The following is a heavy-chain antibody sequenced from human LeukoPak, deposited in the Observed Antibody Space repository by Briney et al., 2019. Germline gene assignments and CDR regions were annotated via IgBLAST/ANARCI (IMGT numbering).Heavy chain of an antibody. V-gene: IGHV4-39*01. CDR1: GGSISSRSYY. Sequence: SETLSLTCTVSGGSISSRSYYWGWIRQPPGKGLEWTGSIYYSGSTYYNPSLKSRVTISVDTSKNQFSLKLSSVTAADTAVYYRARSLRVGAPSRFDYWGQGTLVTVSS. D-gene: IGHD1-26*01. J-gene: IGHJ4*02. CDR2: IYYSGST. CDR3: ARSLRVGAPSRFDY.